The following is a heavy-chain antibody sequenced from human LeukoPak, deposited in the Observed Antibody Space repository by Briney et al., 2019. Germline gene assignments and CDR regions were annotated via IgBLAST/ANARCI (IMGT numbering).Heavy chain of an antibody. CDR2: ISSSGSTI. CDR3: ARVIEYSGWYPEKNNWFDP. V-gene: IGHV3-11*01. J-gene: IGHJ5*02. D-gene: IGHD6-19*01. CDR1: GFTFSDYY. Sequence: GGSLRLSCAASGFTFSDYYMSWIRQAPGKGLEWVSYISSSGSTIYYADSVKGRFTISRDNAKNSLYLQMNSLRAEDTAVYYCARVIEYSGWYPEKNNWFDPWGQGTLVTVSS.